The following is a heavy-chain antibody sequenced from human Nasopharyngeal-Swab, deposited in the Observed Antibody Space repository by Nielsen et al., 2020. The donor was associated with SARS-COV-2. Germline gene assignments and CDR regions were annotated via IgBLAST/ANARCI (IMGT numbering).Heavy chain of an antibody. J-gene: IGHJ4*02. D-gene: IGHD4-17*01. CDR3: ARDAPAHYGAFY. CDR2: IAHDASNE. V-gene: IGHV3-30*03. Sequence: WIRQPPGKGLEWVAFIAHDASNEYYGDSVKGRFSISRDSSKNTLYLQMDSLRGEDTAMYYCARDAPAHYGAFYWGRGTLVTVSS.